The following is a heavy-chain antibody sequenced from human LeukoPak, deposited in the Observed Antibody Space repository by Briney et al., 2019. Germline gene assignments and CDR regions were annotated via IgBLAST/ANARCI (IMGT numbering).Heavy chain of an antibody. J-gene: IGHJ3*02. CDR1: GGSFSGYY. V-gene: IGHV4-34*01. D-gene: IGHD1-1*01. CDR2: INHSGST. Sequence: SETLSLTCAVYGGSFSGYYWSWIRQPPGKGLEWIGEINHSGSTNYNPSLKSRVTISVDTSKNQFSLKLSSVTAADTAVYYCARRNERRAPGAFDIWGQGIMVTVSS. CDR3: ARRNERRAPGAFDI.